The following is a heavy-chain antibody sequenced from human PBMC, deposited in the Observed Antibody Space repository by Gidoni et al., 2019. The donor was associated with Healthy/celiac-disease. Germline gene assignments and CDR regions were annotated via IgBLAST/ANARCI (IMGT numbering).Heavy chain of an antibody. CDR2: IDPSDSYT. D-gene: IGHD3-10*01. Sequence: EVQLVQSGAEVKKPGESLRISCKGSGYSFTIYWISWVRQMPGKGLEWMGRIDPSDSYTNYSPSFQGHVTISADKSISTAYLQWSSLKASDTAMYYCARHVPITMVRGVIKPPDAFDIWGQGTMVTVSS. J-gene: IGHJ3*02. CDR1: GYSFTIYW. V-gene: IGHV5-10-1*01. CDR3: ARHVPITMVRGVIKPPDAFDI.